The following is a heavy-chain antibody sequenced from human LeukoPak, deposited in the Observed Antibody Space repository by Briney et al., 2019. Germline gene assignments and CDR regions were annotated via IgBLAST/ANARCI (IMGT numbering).Heavy chain of an antibody. Sequence: GGSLRLSCAASGFTFSSYAMSWVRQAPGKGLEWVSVIYSGGDTYYADSVKGRFTVSRDNSKNTLYLQMNSLRAEDTAVYYCAKFGAVAGEGYYFDYWGQGTLVTVSS. V-gene: IGHV3-23*03. D-gene: IGHD6-19*01. CDR1: GFTFSSYA. CDR3: AKFGAVAGEGYYFDY. J-gene: IGHJ4*02. CDR2: IYSGGDT.